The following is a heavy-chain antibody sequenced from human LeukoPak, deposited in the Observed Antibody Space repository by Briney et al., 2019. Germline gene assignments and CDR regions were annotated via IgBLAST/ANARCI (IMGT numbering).Heavy chain of an antibody. V-gene: IGHV1-8*01. Sequence: ASAKVFCKASGYSFTSSDINWVRQAARQGLEWVGWMNPNSGNTGYAQKYQGRVTMTRNTSINTAYMEMSSLRSEDTAVYYCAKEGAYYDFWSGYSPSHGIFDYWGQGTLVAVSS. D-gene: IGHD3-3*01. CDR1: GYSFTSSD. CDR3: AKEGAYYDFWSGYSPSHGIFDY. J-gene: IGHJ4*02. CDR2: MNPNSGNT.